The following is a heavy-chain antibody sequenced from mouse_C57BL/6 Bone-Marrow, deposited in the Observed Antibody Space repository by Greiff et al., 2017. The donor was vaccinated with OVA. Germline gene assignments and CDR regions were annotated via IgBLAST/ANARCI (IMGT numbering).Heavy chain of an antibody. V-gene: IGHV1-66*01. CDR1: GYSFTSYY. Sequence: VKLVESGPELVKPGASVKISCKASGYSFTSYYIHWVKQRPGQGLEWIGWIYPGSGNTKYNEKFKGKATLTADTSSSTAYMQLSSLTSEDSAVYYCASYGYEDYWGQGTTLTVSS. CDR2: IYPGSGNT. J-gene: IGHJ2*01. D-gene: IGHD2-2*01. CDR3: ASYGYEDY.